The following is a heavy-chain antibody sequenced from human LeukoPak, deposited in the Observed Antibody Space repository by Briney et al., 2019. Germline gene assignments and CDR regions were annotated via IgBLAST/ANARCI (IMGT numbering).Heavy chain of an antibody. D-gene: IGHD6-13*01. CDR2: IYYSGST. Sequence: SQTLSLTCTVSGGSISSYYWSWIRQPPGKGLEWIGYIYYSGSTNYNPSLKSRVTISVDTSKNQFSLKLSSVTAADTAVYYCARYSSSWHYFDYWGQGTLVTVSS. CDR3: ARYSSSWHYFDY. CDR1: GGSISSYY. V-gene: IGHV4-59*08. J-gene: IGHJ4*02.